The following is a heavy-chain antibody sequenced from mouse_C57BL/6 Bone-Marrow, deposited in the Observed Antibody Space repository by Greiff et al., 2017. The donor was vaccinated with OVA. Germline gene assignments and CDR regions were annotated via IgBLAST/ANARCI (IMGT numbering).Heavy chain of an antibody. CDR2: IWSGGST. D-gene: IGHD4-1*01. J-gene: IGHJ4*01. V-gene: IGHV2-2*01. CDR3: ALGKVAGTHYYAMDY. CDR1: GFSLTSYG. Sequence: VQLQQSGPGLVQPSQSLSITCTVSGFSLTSYGVHWVRQSPGKDLEWLGVIWSGGSTDYNAAFISRLSISKDNSKSQVFFKMNSLQADDTAIYYCALGKVAGTHYYAMDYWGQGTSVTVSS.